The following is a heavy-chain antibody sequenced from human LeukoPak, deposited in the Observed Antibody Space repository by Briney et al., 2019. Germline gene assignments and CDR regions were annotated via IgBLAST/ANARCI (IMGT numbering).Heavy chain of an antibody. Sequence: GGSLRLSCAASGFTFSSYSMNWVRQAPGKELEWVSSITSSSSYIYYADSVKGRFTISRDNAKNSLYLQMNSLRAEDTAVYYCARHVVGVGFDYWGQGTLVTVSS. CDR3: ARHVVGVGFDY. CDR1: GFTFSSYS. CDR2: ITSSSSYI. V-gene: IGHV3-21*01. J-gene: IGHJ4*02. D-gene: IGHD3-22*01.